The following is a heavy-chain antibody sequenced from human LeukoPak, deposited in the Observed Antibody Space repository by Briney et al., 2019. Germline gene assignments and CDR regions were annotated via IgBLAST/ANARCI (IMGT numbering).Heavy chain of an antibody. CDR3: ARGGVDDYGGNGPFDY. CDR1: GYTFTSYD. Sequence: ASVKVSFKASGYTFTSYDITWGRQAPGQGLELMGWISAHKGYTKYSQRVQGRVVLTADTSTTTAYMELRSLRSDDTAVYYCARGGVDDYGGNGPFDYWGQGTLVTVSP. V-gene: IGHV1-18*01. J-gene: IGHJ4*02. D-gene: IGHD4-23*01. CDR2: ISAHKGYT.